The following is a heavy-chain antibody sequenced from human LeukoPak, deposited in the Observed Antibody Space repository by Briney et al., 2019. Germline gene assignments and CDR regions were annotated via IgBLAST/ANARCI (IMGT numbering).Heavy chain of an antibody. V-gene: IGHV1-24*01. D-gene: IGHD1-26*01. CDR2: FDPEDGET. CDR1: GYTFTSYD. J-gene: IGHJ3*02. CDR3: ATKWGVGATTSGAFDI. Sequence: ASVKVSCKASGYTFTSYDINWVRQATGQGLEWMGGFDPEDGETIYAQKFQGRVTMTEDTSTDTAYMELSSLRSEDTAVYYCATKWGVGATTSGAFDIWGQGTMVTVSS.